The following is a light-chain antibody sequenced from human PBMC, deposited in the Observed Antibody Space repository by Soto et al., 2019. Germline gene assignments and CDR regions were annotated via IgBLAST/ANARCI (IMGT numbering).Light chain of an antibody. CDR1: SSNIGTNF. V-gene: IGLV1-47*01. CDR3: AAWDDSLNGWV. J-gene: IGLJ3*02. CDR2: RDD. Sequence: QSVMTQPPSASGTPGQRVTISCSGSSSNIGTNFVYWYQQLPETAPKLLIYRDDQRPSGVPDRFSGSKSGPSASPAISGLRSEDEADYYCAAWDDSLNGWVFGGGTKLTVL.